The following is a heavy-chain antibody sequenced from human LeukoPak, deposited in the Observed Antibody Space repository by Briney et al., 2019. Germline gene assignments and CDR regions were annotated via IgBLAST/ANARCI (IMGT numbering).Heavy chain of an antibody. D-gene: IGHD6-6*01. Sequence: GGSLRLPCAASGFTFSNYGMNWVPQAPGKGLEWVSYISSSSSYIYYADSVKGRFTISRDNAKNSLYLQMNSLRAEDRAVYYCAKVLEQLVPDYWGQGTLVTVSS. J-gene: IGHJ4*02. CDR2: ISSSSSYI. V-gene: IGHV3-21*01. CDR3: AKVLEQLVPDY. CDR1: GFTFSNYG.